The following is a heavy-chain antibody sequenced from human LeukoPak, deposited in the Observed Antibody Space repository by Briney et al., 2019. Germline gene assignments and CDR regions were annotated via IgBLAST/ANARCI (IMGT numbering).Heavy chain of an antibody. J-gene: IGHJ4*02. CDR3: ARAGSITMIVVLTLGYFDY. CDR2: IYYSGST. Sequence: PSETLSLTCTVSGDSVSSSSYYWSWIRQPPGKGLEWIGYIYYSGSTNYNPSLKSRVTISVDTSKNQFSLKLSSVTAADTAVYYCARAGSITMIVVLTLGYFDYWGQGTLVTVSS. CDR1: GDSVSSSSYY. D-gene: IGHD3-22*01. V-gene: IGHV4-61*01.